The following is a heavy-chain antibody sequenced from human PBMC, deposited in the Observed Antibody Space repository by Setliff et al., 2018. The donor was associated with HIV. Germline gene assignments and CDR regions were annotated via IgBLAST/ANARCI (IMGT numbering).Heavy chain of an antibody. CDR1: GASIGSSHYY. D-gene: IGHD4-17*01. V-gene: IGHV4-39*01. CDR3: ASIRGVYGDY. Sequence: SETLSLTCSVSGASIGSSHYYWGWIRQPPGKGLEWVASIYYNGSPFYNPSLKSRVTISVDTSKNQFSLSLSSVTAADTAVYYCASIRGVYGDYWGQGTLVTVSS. CDR2: IYYNGSP. J-gene: IGHJ4*02.